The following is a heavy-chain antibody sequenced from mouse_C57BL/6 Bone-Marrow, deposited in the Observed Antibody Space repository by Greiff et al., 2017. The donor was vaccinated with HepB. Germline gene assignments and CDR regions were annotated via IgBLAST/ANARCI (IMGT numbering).Heavy chain of an antibody. J-gene: IGHJ3*01. CDR3: ARDYYGSSPFAY. V-gene: IGHV1-69*01. CDR1: GYTFTSYW. D-gene: IGHD1-1*01. Sequence: QVQLQQPGAELVMPGASVKLSCKASGYTFTSYWMHWVKQRPGQGLAWIGEIDPSDSYTNYNQKFKGKSTLTVDKSSSTAYMQLSSLTSEDSAVYYCARDYYGSSPFAYWGQGTLVTVSA. CDR2: IDPSDSYT.